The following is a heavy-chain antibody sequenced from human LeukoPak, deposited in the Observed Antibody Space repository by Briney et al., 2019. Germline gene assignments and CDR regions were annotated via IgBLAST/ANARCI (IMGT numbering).Heavy chain of an antibody. V-gene: IGHV4-59*01. CDR2: IYYSGGT. D-gene: IGHD2-2*02. CDR3: ARQIVVVPAAINWFDP. Sequence: SETLSLTCTVSGGSISSYYWSWIRQPPGKGLEWIGYIYYSGGTNYNPSLKSRVTISVDTSKNQFSLKLSSVTAADTAVYYCARQIVVVPAAINWFDPWGQGTLVTVSS. J-gene: IGHJ5*02. CDR1: GGSISSYY.